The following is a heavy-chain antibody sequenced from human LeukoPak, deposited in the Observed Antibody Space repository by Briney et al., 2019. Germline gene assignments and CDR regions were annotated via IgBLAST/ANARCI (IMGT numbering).Heavy chain of an antibody. J-gene: IGHJ4*02. CDR3: AFEGYNYGYN. D-gene: IGHD5-18*01. V-gene: IGHV1-69*13. CDR1: GGTFSSYA. CDR2: IIPIFGTS. Sequence: SVKVSCKASGGTFSSYAINWVRQAPGEGLEWMGGIIPIFGTSNYAHKFQGRVTITADESTSTVYMELSSLRSDDTAIYYCAFEGYNYGYNWGQGTLVTVSS.